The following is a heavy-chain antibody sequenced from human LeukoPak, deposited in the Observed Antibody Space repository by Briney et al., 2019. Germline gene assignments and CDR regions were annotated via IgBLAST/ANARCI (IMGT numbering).Heavy chain of an antibody. D-gene: IGHD1-26*01. V-gene: IGHV1-69*13. J-gene: IGHJ3*02. CDR2: IIPIFGTA. Sequence: ASVKVSCKASGGTFSSYAISWVRQAPGQGLEWMGGIIPIFGTANYAQKFQGRVTITADESTSTAYMELSSLRSEDTAVYYCARSWGWELPDAFDIWGQGTMVTVSS. CDR3: ARSWGWELPDAFDI. CDR1: GGTFSSYA.